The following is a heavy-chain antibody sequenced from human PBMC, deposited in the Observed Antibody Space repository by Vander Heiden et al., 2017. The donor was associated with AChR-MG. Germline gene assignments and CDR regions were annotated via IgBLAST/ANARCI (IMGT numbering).Heavy chain of an antibody. CDR3: AKDDYYDSSVYPLFGTFGY. Sequence: EVQLLEPGGGLVQPGGPRRLSCAASGFTFSSSAMGWVRQAPGKGLEWVSAISGSGGSTYYADSVKGQFTISRDNSKNTLYLQMNSLRAEDTAVYYCAKDDYYDSSVYPLFGTFGYWGHGTLVTLSS. CDR2: ISGSGGST. D-gene: IGHD3-22*01. CDR1: GFTFSSSA. J-gene: IGHJ4*01. V-gene: IGHV3-23*01.